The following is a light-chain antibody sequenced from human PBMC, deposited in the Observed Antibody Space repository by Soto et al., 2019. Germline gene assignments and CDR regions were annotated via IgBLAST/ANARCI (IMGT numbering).Light chain of an antibody. Sequence: QSVLTQPASVSGSPGQSISISCTGTSNDVGGYNHVSWYQQLPGKAPKLIIYEVYYRPSGVSNRFSGSKSGNTASLTISGLQAEDEADYYCNSYRNTDTVRFGGGTKLTVL. CDR1: SNDVGGYNH. V-gene: IGLV2-14*01. J-gene: IGLJ2*01. CDR3: NSYRNTDTVR. CDR2: EVY.